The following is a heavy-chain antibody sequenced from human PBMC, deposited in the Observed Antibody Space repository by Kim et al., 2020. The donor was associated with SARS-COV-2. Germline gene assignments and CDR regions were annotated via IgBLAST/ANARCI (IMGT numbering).Heavy chain of an antibody. CDR3: ARHLAYYYDSSGFDY. D-gene: IGHD3-22*01. J-gene: IGHJ4*02. CDR2: LYYSGST. V-gene: IGHV4-59*08. CDR1: GGSLSGYY. Sequence: SETLSLTCTVSGGSLSGYYWSWIRQPPGKGLEWIGYLYYSGSTNYNPSLKSRVIILVDTSKNQFSLKLSSVTAADTAVYYCARHLAYYYDSSGFDYWGQGTLVTVSS.